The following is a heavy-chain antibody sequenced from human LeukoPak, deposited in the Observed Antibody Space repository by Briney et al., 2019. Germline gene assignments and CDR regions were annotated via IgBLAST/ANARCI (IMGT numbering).Heavy chain of an antibody. CDR2: ISAYNGNT. D-gene: IGHD6-19*01. CDR3: AKSAVAGTRWFDP. Sequence: ASVKVSCKASGYTFTSYGISWVRQAPGQGLEWMGWISAYNGNTNYAQKLQGRVTMTADTSTSTAYMELRSLRSDDTAVYYCAKSAVAGTRWFDPWGQGTLVTVSS. V-gene: IGHV1-18*01. J-gene: IGHJ5*02. CDR1: GYTFTSYG.